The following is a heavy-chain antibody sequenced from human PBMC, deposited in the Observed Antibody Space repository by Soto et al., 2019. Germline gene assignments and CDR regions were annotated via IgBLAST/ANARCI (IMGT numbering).Heavy chain of an antibody. CDR1: GFTVSNNY. D-gene: IGHD4-4*01. CDR3: AKSMSDYTIDY. Sequence: EVQLVESGGGLVQPGGSLRLSCAASGFTVSNNYMSWVRQAPGKGLEWVSVIFSGGSTNYVDSVKGRFTISRDNYKNKLYLQMNTLRAEDTAVYYCAKSMSDYTIDYWGQGSLVTVSS. V-gene: IGHV3-66*01. J-gene: IGHJ4*02. CDR2: IFSGGST.